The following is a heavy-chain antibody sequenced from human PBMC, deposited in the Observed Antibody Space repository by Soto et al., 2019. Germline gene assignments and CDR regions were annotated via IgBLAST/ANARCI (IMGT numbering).Heavy chain of an antibody. Sequence: EVQLLESGGGLVQPGGSLSLSCAASAFTFNNYAMSWVRQAPGKGLEWVSGIGGSGRTTYYADSVKGRFTISRDNSNNALLLQMHSLRAEDTAVYYCAKSRYSESSGDFYAYWGQGTLVTVSS. CDR1: AFTFNNYA. CDR2: IGGSGRTT. CDR3: AKSRYSESSGDFYAY. D-gene: IGHD3-22*01. V-gene: IGHV3-23*01. J-gene: IGHJ4*02.